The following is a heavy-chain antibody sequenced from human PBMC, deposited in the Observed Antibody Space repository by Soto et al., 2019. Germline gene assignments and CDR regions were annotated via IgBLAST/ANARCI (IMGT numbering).Heavy chain of an antibody. CDR3: ARDYYKNYDSSGYYRSPAY. V-gene: IGHV3-74*01. D-gene: IGHD3-22*01. CDR1: GFTYSRYW. CDR2: INSDGSST. Sequence: PGGSLRLSCAPSGFTYSRYWMHWVRQAPGKGLVWVSRINSDGSSTTYVDSVKGRFTISRDNSRNTLFLQMNSLRAEDTAVYYCARDYYKNYDSSGYYRSPAYWGQGTLVTVSS. J-gene: IGHJ4*02.